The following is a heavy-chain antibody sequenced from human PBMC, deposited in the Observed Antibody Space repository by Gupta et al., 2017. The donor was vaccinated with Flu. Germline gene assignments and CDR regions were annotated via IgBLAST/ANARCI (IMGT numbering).Heavy chain of an antibody. CDR1: SAA. V-gene: IGHV1-58*01. D-gene: IGHD3-22*01. Sequence: SAAVQWGRQARGQRLEWIGWIIIGTEKTNDAEKFQERVTMTRDMSTSTAYMEMNSLRSEDTAVEDGAAPFNYDSSGDSPRNDDFDSWGQGTMVTVSS. CDR2: IIIGTEKT. J-gene: IGHJ3*02. CDR3: AAPFNYDSSGDSPRNDDFDS.